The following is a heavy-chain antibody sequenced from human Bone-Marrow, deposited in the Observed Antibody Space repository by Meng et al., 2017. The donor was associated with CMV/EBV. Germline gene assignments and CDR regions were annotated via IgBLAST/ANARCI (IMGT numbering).Heavy chain of an antibody. V-gene: IGHV3-21*01. CDR2: ISSSSSYI. CDR3: ARVRGPAAMVGNWFDP. J-gene: IGHJ5*02. Sequence: GESLKISCAASGFTFSSYSMNWVRQAPGKGLEWVSSISSSSSYIYYADSVKGRFTISRDNAKNSLYLQMNSLRAEDTAVYYCARVRGPAAMVGNWFDPWGQGTLVTVSS. CDR1: GFTFSSYS. D-gene: IGHD2-2*01.